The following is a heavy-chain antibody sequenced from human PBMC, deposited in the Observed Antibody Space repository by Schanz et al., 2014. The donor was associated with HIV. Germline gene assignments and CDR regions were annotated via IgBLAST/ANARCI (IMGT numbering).Heavy chain of an antibody. D-gene: IGHD2-8*01. V-gene: IGHV1-69*01. CDR2: IIPIFGTA. CDR1: GGSFSSYA. J-gene: IGHJ4*02. Sequence: QVQLVQSGSEVKKPGSSVKVSCKASGGSFSSYAINWVRQAPGQGLEWMGGIIPIFGTANYAQKFQGRVTITADESTSTAYMELSSLTSEDTGVYYCARGARDCSNGVCGGYYFDHWGQGSLVTVSS. CDR3: ARGARDCSNGVCGGYYFDH.